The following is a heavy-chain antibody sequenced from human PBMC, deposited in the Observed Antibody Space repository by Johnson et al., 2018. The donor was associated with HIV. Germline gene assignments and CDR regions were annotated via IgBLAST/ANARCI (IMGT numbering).Heavy chain of an antibody. CDR3: AKDRGSPGIPAAFDI. J-gene: IGHJ3*02. CDR1: GFTFSSYW. Sequence: VQLVESGGGLVQPGGSLRLSCAASGFTFSSYWMSWVRQAPGKGLEWVANIKQDGSEKYYVDSVKGRFTISRDNAKNSLYLQMNSLRAEDTAVYYCAKDRGSPGIPAAFDIWGQGTMVTVSS. CDR2: IKQDGSEK. V-gene: IGHV3-7*01. D-gene: IGHD1-26*01.